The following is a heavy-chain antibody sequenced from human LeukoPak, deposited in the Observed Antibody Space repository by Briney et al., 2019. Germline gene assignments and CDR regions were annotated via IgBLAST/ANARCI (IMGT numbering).Heavy chain of an antibody. D-gene: IGHD3-3*01. CDR2: ISSSSSTI. CDR1: GFTFSSYS. V-gene: IGHV3-48*01. CDR3: ARDERLLWYFDL. Sequence: QPGGSLRLSCAASGFTFSSYSMNWVRQAPGKGLEWVSYISSSSSTIYYADSVKGRFTISRDNAKNSLYLQMNSLRAEDTAVYYCARDERLLWYFDLWGRGTLVTVPS. J-gene: IGHJ2*01.